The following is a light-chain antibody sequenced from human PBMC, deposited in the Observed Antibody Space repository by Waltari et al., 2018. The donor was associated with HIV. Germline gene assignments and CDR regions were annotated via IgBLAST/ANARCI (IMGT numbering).Light chain of an antibody. J-gene: IGLJ2*01. CDR2: TNE. Sequence: QSVMTQPPSASGNPGQRVTIACPGTSSNIGSRSVNWYQHFPGTSPKLLIFTNEQRPSGVPDRFSASKSGTSASLSISGLHAGDEGVYYCSAWDVSLNGVVFGGGTKLTVL. CDR3: SAWDVSLNGVV. V-gene: IGLV1-44*01. CDR1: SSNIGSRS.